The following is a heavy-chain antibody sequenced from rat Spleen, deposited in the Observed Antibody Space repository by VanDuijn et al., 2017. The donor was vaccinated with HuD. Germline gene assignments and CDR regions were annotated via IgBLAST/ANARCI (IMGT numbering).Heavy chain of an antibody. D-gene: IGHD4-6*01. CDR3: VRDLGGSSDY. CDR1: GFSLTSYS. J-gene: IGHJ2*01. CDR2: MWSGGST. V-gene: IGHV2-45*01. Sequence: QVQLKESGPGLVQPSETLSLTCTVSGFSLTSYSVSWVRQPPGKGLEWMGTMWSGGSTDYNSALKSRLSISRDTSKNQVFLKMNSLQSEDTTTYYCVRDLGGSSDYWGQGVMVTVSS.